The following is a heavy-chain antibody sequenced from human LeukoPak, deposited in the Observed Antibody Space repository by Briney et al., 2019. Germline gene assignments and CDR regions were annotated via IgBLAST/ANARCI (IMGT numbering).Heavy chain of an antibody. CDR1: GGSFSGYY. CDR2: INHSGST. Sequence: SETLSLTCAVYGGSFSGYYWSWIRQPPGKGLEWIGEINHSGSTNYNPSLKSRVTISVDTSKNQFSLKLSSVTAADTAVYYCARGNLYYFDSSGYYFKFDYWGQGTLVTVSS. J-gene: IGHJ4*02. V-gene: IGHV4-34*01. CDR3: ARGNLYYFDSSGYYFKFDY. D-gene: IGHD3-22*01.